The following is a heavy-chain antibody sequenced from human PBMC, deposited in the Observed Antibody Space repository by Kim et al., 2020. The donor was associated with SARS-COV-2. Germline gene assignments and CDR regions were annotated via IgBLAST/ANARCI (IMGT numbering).Heavy chain of an antibody. D-gene: IGHD2-21*02. CDR1: GFTFSDYA. CDR2: IGGTGVRT. Sequence: GGSLRLSCSASGFTFSDYAMHWVRQAPGKGLEYVSAIGGTGVRTYYADSVKGRFTISRDNSKNTLYLQMSSLRPEDTAVYYCVSLYCGGDCNYWGQGTLV. V-gene: IGHV3-64D*09. J-gene: IGHJ4*02. CDR3: VSLYCGGDCNY.